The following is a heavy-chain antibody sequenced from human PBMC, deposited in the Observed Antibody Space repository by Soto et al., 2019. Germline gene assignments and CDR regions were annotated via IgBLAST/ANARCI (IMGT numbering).Heavy chain of an antibody. D-gene: IGHD1-1*01. V-gene: IGHV1-69*13. J-gene: IGHJ6*02. CDR2: IIPIFGTA. CDR3: ARDGDWKYYYDMDV. CDR1: GATFSSYA. Sequence: SVKVSCKASGATFSSYAISWVRQAPGQGLQWMGGIIPIFGTANYAQKFQGRVTITADESTSTAYMELSSLRSEDTAVYYRARDGDWKYYYDMDVWGQGTTGTVSS.